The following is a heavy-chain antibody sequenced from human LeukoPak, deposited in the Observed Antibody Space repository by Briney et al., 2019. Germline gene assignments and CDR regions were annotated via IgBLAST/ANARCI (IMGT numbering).Heavy chain of an antibody. D-gene: IGHD2-2*01. CDR1: GFTFSSYG. J-gene: IGHJ4*02. CDR2: ISYDGSNK. Sequence: PGGSLRLSCAASGFTFSSYGMHWVRQAPGKGLEWVAAISYDGSNKYYADSVKGRFTISRDNSKNTLYLQMNSLRAEDTAVYYCARDSITVRGRIVVVPAAMGYWGQGTLVTVSS. V-gene: IGHV3-30*03. CDR3: ARDSITVRGRIVVVPAAMGY.